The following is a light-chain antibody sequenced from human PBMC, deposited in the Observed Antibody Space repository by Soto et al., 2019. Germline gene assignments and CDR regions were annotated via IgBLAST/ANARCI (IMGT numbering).Light chain of an antibody. Sequence: QSALTQPASVSGSPGQSITISCTGTSSDVGSYNYVAWYQQFPGKTPKLMIYEVRNRPSGVSSRFSGSKSGNTASLTISGLQAEDEADYYCISYTGSDTSYVFGTGTKVIVL. J-gene: IGLJ1*01. CDR1: SSDVGSYNY. CDR3: ISYTGSDTSYV. V-gene: IGLV2-14*01. CDR2: EVR.